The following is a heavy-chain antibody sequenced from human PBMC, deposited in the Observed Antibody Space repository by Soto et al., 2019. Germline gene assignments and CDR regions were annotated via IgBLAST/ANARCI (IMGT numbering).Heavy chain of an antibody. D-gene: IGHD1-20*01. J-gene: IGHJ4*02. Sequence: KFQGRVTITRDTSASTAYMELSSLRSEDTAVYYCARDKITVILDYWGQVTLVTVSS. CDR3: ARDKITVILDY. V-gene: IGHV1-3*01.